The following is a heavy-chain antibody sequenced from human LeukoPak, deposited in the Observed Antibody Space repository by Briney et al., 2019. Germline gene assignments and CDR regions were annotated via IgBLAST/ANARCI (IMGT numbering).Heavy chain of an antibody. CDR2: ISSSGSTI. V-gene: IGHV3-11*01. CDR3: AKGYSSSWYYFDY. Sequence: PGGSLRLSCAAPGFTFSDYYMSWIRQAPGKGLEWVSHISSSGSTIYYADSVKGRFTISRDNAKNSLYLQMNSLRAEDTAVYYCAKGYSSSWYYFDYWGQGTLVTVSS. D-gene: IGHD6-13*01. J-gene: IGHJ4*02. CDR1: GFTFSDYY.